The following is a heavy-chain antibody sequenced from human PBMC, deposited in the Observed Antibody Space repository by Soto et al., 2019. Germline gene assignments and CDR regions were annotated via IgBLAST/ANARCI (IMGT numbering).Heavy chain of an antibody. CDR2: ISGSGGSK. V-gene: IGHV3-23*01. Sequence: EVQLLQSGGGLVQPGGSLRLSCVASGFTFTTYAMSWVRQAPGKGLEWVSGISGSGGSKHYADSVKGRFNISRDNSKNTLYLQMNSRRAEDTAVYYCAKDLLRVGVDAFDIWGQGTMVTVSS. J-gene: IGHJ3*02. CDR1: GFTFTTYA. D-gene: IGHD2-15*01. CDR3: AKDLLRVGVDAFDI.